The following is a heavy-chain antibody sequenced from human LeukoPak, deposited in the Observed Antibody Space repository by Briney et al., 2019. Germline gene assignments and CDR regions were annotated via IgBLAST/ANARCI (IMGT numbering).Heavy chain of an antibody. CDR1: GASISNHY. CDR3: ASRPAGSAWYGVFDY. V-gene: IGHV4-59*11. CDR2: IYDSETT. Sequence: SETLSLTCTVSGASISNHYWSWIRQPPGKGLEWIGYIYDSETTNYNPSLSSRVTMSVDTSKTQFSLRLSSVTAADTALYYCASRPAGSAWYGVFDYWSRGTLVTVSS. D-gene: IGHD6-13*01. J-gene: IGHJ4*02.